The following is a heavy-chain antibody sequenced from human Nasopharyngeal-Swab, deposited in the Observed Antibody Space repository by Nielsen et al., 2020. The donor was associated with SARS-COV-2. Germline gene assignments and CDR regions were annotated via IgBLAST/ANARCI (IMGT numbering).Heavy chain of an antibody. CDR1: GGSISSYY. CDR2: IYYSGST. V-gene: IGHV4-59*08. CDR3: ARLQPYCSGGSCYYYYGMDV. D-gene: IGHD2-15*01. J-gene: IGHJ6*02. Sequence: SETLSLTCTVSGGSISSYYWSWIRQPPGKGLEWIGYIYYSGSTNYNPSLKSRVTISVGTSKNQFSLKLSSVTAADTAVYYCARLQPYCSGGSCYYYYGMDVWGQGTTVTVSS.